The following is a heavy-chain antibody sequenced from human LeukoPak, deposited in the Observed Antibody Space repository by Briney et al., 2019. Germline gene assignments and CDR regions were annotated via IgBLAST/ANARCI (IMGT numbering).Heavy chain of an antibody. J-gene: IGHJ5*02. Sequence: SVNVSCKASGYTFTGYYMHWVRQAPGQGLEWMGWINPNSGGTNYAQKFQGRVTMTRDTSISTAYMELSRLRSDDTAVYYCARDDCGGDCYLVNWFDPWGQGTLVTVSS. CDR1: GYTFTGYY. CDR2: INPNSGGT. CDR3: ARDDCGGDCYLVNWFDP. D-gene: IGHD2-21*02. V-gene: IGHV1-2*02.